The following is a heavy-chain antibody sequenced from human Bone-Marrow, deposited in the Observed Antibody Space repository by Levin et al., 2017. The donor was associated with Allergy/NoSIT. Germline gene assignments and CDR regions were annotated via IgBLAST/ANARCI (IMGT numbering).Heavy chain of an antibody. Sequence: GESLKISCKVSGYTLTELSMHWVRQAPGKGLEWMGGFDPEDGETIYAQKFQGRVTMTEDTSTDTAYMELSSLRSEDTAVYYCATVGYCSGGSCYLRNWFDPWGQGTLVTVSS. V-gene: IGHV1-24*01. CDR1: GYTLTELS. CDR2: FDPEDGET. D-gene: IGHD2-15*01. J-gene: IGHJ5*02. CDR3: ATVGYCSGGSCYLRNWFDP.